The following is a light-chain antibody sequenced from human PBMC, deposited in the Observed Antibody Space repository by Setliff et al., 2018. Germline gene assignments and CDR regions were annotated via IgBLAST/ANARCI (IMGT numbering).Light chain of an antibody. Sequence: DTQMTQSPSSLSASVGDRVTITCQATQDINKYLNWYQQKPGKVPRLLISDASTLETGVTSRISGSGSGADFTLTINNLQTEDIATYYCQQYADFPYTFGQGTKVDIK. CDR3: QQYADFPYT. CDR2: DAS. J-gene: IGKJ2*01. V-gene: IGKV1-33*01. CDR1: QDINKY.